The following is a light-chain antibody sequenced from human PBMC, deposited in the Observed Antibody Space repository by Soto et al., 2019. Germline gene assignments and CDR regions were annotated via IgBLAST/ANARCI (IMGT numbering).Light chain of an antibody. J-gene: IGKJ1*01. CDR2: GAS. V-gene: IGKV3-15*01. CDR1: QSVSIN. Sequence: EIVMTQSPATLSVSPGETATLSCRASQSVSINLAWYQQKPGQAPRLLIYGASTRTTGIPARFSGSGSGTEFSLTISSLQSEDIEVYYCQKYNNWPPWTFGQGTKVEIK. CDR3: QKYNNWPPWT.